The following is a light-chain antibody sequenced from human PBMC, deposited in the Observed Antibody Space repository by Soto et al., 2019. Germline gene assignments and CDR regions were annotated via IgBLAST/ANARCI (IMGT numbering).Light chain of an antibody. J-gene: IGKJ2*01. Sequence: AIQMTQSPSSLSASVGDRVTITCRASQDIRNDLGWFQQKPGKAPRLLIYGASSLQSGVPSRFSGSGSGTDFTLIISSLQPEDFATYYCLQDYNLPFTFGQGTKLEIK. CDR2: GAS. CDR1: QDIRND. CDR3: LQDYNLPFT. V-gene: IGKV1-6*01.